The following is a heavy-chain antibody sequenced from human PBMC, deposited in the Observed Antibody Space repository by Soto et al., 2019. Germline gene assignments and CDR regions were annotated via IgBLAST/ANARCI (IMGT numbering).Heavy chain of an antibody. V-gene: IGHV1-2*04. CDR3: ARNQEIAAAGNYYYGMDV. D-gene: IGHD6-13*01. CDR1: GYTFTGYY. Sequence: GASVKVSCKASGYTFTGYYMHWVRQAPGQGLEGMGWINPNSGGTNYAQKVQGWVTSSRDTAISTAYMELSRLRSDATAVYYCARNQEIAAAGNYYYGMDVWGQGTTVTVSS. CDR2: INPNSGGT. J-gene: IGHJ6*02.